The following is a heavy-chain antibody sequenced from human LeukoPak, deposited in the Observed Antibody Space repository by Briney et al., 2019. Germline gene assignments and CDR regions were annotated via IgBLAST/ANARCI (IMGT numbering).Heavy chain of an antibody. CDR2: ISYDGSNK. D-gene: IGHD3-10*01. Sequence: GALRLSCAASGFTFSSYGMHWVRQAPGKGLEWVAVISYDGSNKYYAASVKGRFTISRDNSKNTLYLQMNSLRAEDTAVYYCAKLSGSYSGYWGQGTLVTVSS. J-gene: IGHJ4*02. CDR3: AKLSGSYSGY. CDR1: GFTFSSYG. V-gene: IGHV3-30*18.